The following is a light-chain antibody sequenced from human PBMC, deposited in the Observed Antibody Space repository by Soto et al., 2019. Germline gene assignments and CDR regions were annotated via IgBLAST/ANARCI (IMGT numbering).Light chain of an antibody. CDR2: DAV. V-gene: IGKV1-9*01. CDR1: QGISSS. CDR3: QQLSTYPLT. J-gene: IGKJ4*01. Sequence: DIQLTQSPSFLSASVGDRVTVTCRARQGISSSLAWHQKKPGKAHNLLIYDAVTLQSGVPSRFSGSRSWTECTLTISSLQPEDFATYCCQQLSTYPLTFGGGTKVEIK.